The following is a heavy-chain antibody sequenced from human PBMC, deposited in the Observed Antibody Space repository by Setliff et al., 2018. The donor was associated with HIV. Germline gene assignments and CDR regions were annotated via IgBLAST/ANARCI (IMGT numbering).Heavy chain of an antibody. CDR3: ARGFDYAQRPPLYYFDY. CDR1: GGSISSFNHY. J-gene: IGHJ4*02. CDR2: IYYSGSA. Sequence: PSETLSLTCTVSGGSISSFNHYWNWIRQHPGKGLEWIGYIYYSGSAYYNPSLKSRVTISIDTSKNHFSLKLTSVTAADTAVYYCARGFDYAQRPPLYYFDYWGQGTLVTVSS. V-gene: IGHV4-31*03. D-gene: IGHD2-2*01.